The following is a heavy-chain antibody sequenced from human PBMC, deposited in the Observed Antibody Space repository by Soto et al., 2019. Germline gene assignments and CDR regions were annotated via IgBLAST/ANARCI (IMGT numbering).Heavy chain of an antibody. CDR2: NYPGDSDA. CDR3: ARQGGEYNTMSDY. Sequence: GESLKISCKGSGYTFSKYWIGWVRQTPGKGLEWMGMNYPGDSDARYSPSFEGQVTFSVDKSINTAYLQWNSLKASDTAMYYCARQGGEYNTMSDYWGQGTTVTVSS. CDR1: GYTFSKYW. J-gene: IGHJ4*02. D-gene: IGHD3-10*01. V-gene: IGHV5-51*01.